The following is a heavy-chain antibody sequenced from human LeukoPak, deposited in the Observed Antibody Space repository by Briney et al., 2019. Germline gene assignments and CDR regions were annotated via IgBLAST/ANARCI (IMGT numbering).Heavy chain of an antibody. CDR3: ARAPYYYDSSGTCDY. D-gene: IGHD3-22*01. CDR2: INPNSGGT. Sequence: ASVKVSCKASGYTFTGYYMHWVRQAPGQGLEWMGWINPNSGGTNYAQKFQGRVTMTRDTSISTAYMELSRLGSDDTAVYYCARAPYYYDSSGTCDYWGQGTLVTVSS. V-gene: IGHV1-2*02. CDR1: GYTFTGYY. J-gene: IGHJ4*02.